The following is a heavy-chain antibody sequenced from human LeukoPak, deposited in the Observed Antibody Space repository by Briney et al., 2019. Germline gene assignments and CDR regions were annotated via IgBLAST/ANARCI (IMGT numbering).Heavy chain of an antibody. J-gene: IGHJ4*02. CDR3: ASRYSYGTPAYFDY. D-gene: IGHD5-18*01. Sequence: SVKVSCKASGGTFSSYTTSWVRQAPGQGLEWMGRIIPILGIANYAQKFQGRVTITADKYTSTAYMELSSLRSEDTAVYYCASRYSYGTPAYFDYWGQGTLVTVSS. CDR1: GGTFSSYT. V-gene: IGHV1-69*02. CDR2: IIPILGIA.